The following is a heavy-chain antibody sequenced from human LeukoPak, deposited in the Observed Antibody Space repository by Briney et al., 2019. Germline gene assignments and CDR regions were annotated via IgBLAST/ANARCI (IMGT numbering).Heavy chain of an antibody. V-gene: IGHV4-59*01. Sequence: SETLSLICTVSGGSISSYYWSWIRQPPGKGLEWIGYIYYSGSTNYNPSLKSRVTISVDTSKNQFSLKLSSVTAADTAVYYCARGIFYDAFDIWGQGTMVTVSS. J-gene: IGHJ3*02. CDR2: IYYSGST. CDR3: ARGIFYDAFDI. CDR1: GGSISSYY. D-gene: IGHD2-21*01.